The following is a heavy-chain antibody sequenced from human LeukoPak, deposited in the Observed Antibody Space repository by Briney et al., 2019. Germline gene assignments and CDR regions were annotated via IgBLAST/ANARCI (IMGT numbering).Heavy chain of an antibody. CDR1: GVSISSDY. CDR3: ARVYYSNSYDYWYFDL. Sequence: SETLSLTCTVSGVSISSDYWSWIRQPPGKGLEWIGYIYHSGSTNYNPSLKSRVAISVHTSKNQFSLKLSSVTAADTAVYYCARVYYSNSYDYWYFDLWGRGTLVTVSS. CDR2: IYHSGST. J-gene: IGHJ2*01. V-gene: IGHV4-59*01. D-gene: IGHD6-13*01.